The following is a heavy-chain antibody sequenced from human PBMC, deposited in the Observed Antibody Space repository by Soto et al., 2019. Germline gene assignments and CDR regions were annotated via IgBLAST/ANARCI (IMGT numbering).Heavy chain of an antibody. CDR3: ARVPDR. Sequence: SETLSLTCTVSGGSVSSGNYYWSWIRQPPGKGLEWIGYFYYTGSTNYNPSLKSRVTISIDASKNQFSLKLSSVTAADTAVYYCARVPDRWGQGTLVTSPQ. J-gene: IGHJ5*02. V-gene: IGHV4-61*01. D-gene: IGHD2-2*01. CDR1: GGSVSSGNYY. CDR2: FYYTGST.